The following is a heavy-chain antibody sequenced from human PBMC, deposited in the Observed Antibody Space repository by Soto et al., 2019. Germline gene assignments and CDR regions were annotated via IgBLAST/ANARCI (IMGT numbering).Heavy chain of an antibody. CDR3: AMVSGHQLLGWFDP. V-gene: IGHV4-31*03. J-gene: IGHJ5*02. CDR2: IYHSGTT. D-gene: IGHD2-2*01. CDR1: GGSISSGGYY. Sequence: QVQLQESGPGLVKPSQTLSLTCTVSGGSISSGGYYWSWIRQHPGMGMEWLGYIYHSGTTYYNPSLKSRVTISVDTSKYQFYLKLTYVTAADTAVYYCAMVSGHQLLGWFDPWGQGTLGNVSS.